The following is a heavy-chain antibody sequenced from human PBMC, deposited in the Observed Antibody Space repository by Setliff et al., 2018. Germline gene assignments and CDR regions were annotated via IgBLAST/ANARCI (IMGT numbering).Heavy chain of an antibody. Sequence: ASETLSLTCTVSGGSISSYYWSWIRQPPGKGLEWIGYIYYSGSTNYNPSLKSRVTISVDTSKNQFSLKLSSVTAADTAVYYCARGVGATCDYWGQGTLVTVSS. CDR1: GGSISSYY. J-gene: IGHJ4*02. CDR3: ARGVGATCDY. CDR2: IYYSGST. V-gene: IGHV4-59*01. D-gene: IGHD1-26*01.